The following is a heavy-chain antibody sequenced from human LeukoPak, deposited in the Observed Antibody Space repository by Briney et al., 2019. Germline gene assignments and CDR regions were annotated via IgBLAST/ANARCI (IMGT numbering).Heavy chain of an antibody. Sequence: ASVKVSCKASGYTFTGYYMHWVRQAPGQGLEWMGWINPNSGGTNYAQKFQGRVTMTRDTSISTAYMDLSRLRSDDTAVYYCARWLPYAGDYRISDAFDIWGQGTMVTVSS. CDR2: INPNSGGT. J-gene: IGHJ3*02. D-gene: IGHD4-17*01. CDR1: GYTFTGYY. CDR3: ARWLPYAGDYRISDAFDI. V-gene: IGHV1-2*02.